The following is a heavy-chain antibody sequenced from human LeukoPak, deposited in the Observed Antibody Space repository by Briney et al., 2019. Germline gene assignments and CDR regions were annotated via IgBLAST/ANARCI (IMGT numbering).Heavy chain of an antibody. CDR2: IKYDGSGK. J-gene: IGHJ4*02. CDR1: GFNFNTFW. D-gene: IGHD2-2*01. CDR3: ARVRIVVVPAAKITDY. V-gene: IGHV3-7*01. Sequence: GGSLRLSCAASGFNFNTFWMSWVRQAPGKGLEWVANIKYDGSGKYYVDSVKGRFTISRDDAKNSLHLQMNSLRGEDTAVYYCARVRIVVVPAAKITDYWGQGTLVTVSP.